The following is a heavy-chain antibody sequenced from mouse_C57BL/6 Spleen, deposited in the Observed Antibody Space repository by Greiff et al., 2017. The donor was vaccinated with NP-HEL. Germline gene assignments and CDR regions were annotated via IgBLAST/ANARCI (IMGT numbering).Heavy chain of an antibody. V-gene: IGHV14-4*01. Sequence: VHLPQPGAELVRPGASVKLSCTASGFNIKDDYMHWVKQRPEMGMEGRGWVDPENGDTEYASKFQGKATITADTSSNTAYLQLSSLTSEDTAVYYCTTPLYGRFDYWGPGTTLTVSS. CDR2: VDPENGDT. J-gene: IGHJ2*01. D-gene: IGHD1-1*02. CDR3: TTPLYGRFDY. CDR1: GFNIKDDY.